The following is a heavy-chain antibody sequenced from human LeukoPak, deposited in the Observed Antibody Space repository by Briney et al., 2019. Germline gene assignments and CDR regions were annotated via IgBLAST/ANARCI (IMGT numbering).Heavy chain of an antibody. Sequence: GGSLRLSCEASGFIVSSNYMSWVRQAPGKGLEWVSAISGSGGSTYYADSVKGRFTISRDNSKNTLYLQMNSLRAEDTAVYYCAKDWGQWLVRGYFDYWGQGTLVTVSS. CDR1: GFIVSSNY. V-gene: IGHV3-23*01. CDR3: AKDWGQWLVRGYFDY. D-gene: IGHD6-19*01. CDR2: ISGSGGST. J-gene: IGHJ4*02.